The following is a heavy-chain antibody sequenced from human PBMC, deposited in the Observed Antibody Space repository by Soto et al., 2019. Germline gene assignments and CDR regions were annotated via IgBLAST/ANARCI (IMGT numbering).Heavy chain of an antibody. CDR2: ISSNGGST. D-gene: IGHD6-13*01. Sequence: PGGSLRLSCAASGFTFSSYAMHWVRQAPGKGLEYVSAISSNGGSTYYANSVKGRFTISRDNSKNTLYLQMGSLRAEDMAVYYCARGIAAAGTLFWFDPWGQGTLVTVSS. V-gene: IGHV3-64*01. CDR1: GFTFSSYA. J-gene: IGHJ5*02. CDR3: ARGIAAAGTLFWFDP.